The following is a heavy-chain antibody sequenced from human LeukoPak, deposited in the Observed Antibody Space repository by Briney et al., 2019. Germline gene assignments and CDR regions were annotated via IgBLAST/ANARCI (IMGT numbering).Heavy chain of an antibody. CDR1: VGSISSYY. J-gene: IGHJ3*02. CDR3: ARLPTYPPAFDI. V-gene: IGHV4-4*07. CDR2: MYISGSA. Sequence: SETLSLACTVSVGSISSYYWGWIRQPAEKGLEWIGRMYISGSANYNPSLKSRVTISVDTSKNQFSLKLSSVTAADTAVYYCARLPTYPPAFDIWGQGTMVTVSS.